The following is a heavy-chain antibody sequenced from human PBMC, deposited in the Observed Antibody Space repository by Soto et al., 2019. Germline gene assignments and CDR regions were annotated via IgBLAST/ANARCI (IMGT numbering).Heavy chain of an antibody. J-gene: IGHJ3*02. V-gene: IGHV3-23*01. CDR1: GFTFSNYA. CDR2: VLGSGGST. Sequence: EVQLLESGGGLVQPGGSLRLSCAASGFTFSNYAMSWVRQTPGKGLEWVSGVLGSGGSTFYADSVKGRFTISRDNSKNTLYVQMNSLRAEDTAIYFCARKGPPRDAFDIWGQGTLVTVSS. CDR3: ARKGPPRDAFDI.